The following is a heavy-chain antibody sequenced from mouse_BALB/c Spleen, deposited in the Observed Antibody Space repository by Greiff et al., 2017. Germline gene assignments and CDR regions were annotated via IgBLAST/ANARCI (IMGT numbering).Heavy chain of an antibody. J-gene: IGHJ2*01. D-gene: IGHD2-14*01. CDR2: ILPGSGST. V-gene: IGHV1-9*01. CDR3: ASGAYYRSGYFDY. Sequence: QVQLQQSGAELMKPGASVKISCKATGYTFSSYWIEWVKQRPGHGLEWIGEILPGSGSTNYNEKFKGKATFTADTSSNTAYMQLSSLTSEDSAVYYCASGAYYRSGYFDYWGQGTTLTVSS. CDR1: GYTFSSYW.